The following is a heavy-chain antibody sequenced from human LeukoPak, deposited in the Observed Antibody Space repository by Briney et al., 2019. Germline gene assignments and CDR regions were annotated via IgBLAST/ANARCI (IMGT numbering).Heavy chain of an antibody. J-gene: IGHJ6*03. D-gene: IGHD3-16*01. Sequence: GGSLRLSCAASGFTFNNYGMHWVRQAPGKGLEWVAFIRYNGNNQYYADSVKGRFTISRDNSKNTLYLQMNSLKGDDTAVYYCAREGVDRRGVYYYYMDVWGKGTTVTVSS. CDR2: IRYNGNNQ. V-gene: IGHV3-30*02. CDR3: AREGVDRRGVYYYYMDV. CDR1: GFTFNNYG.